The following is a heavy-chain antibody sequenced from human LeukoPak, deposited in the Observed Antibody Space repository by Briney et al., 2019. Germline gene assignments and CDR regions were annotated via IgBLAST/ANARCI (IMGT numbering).Heavy chain of an antibody. V-gene: IGHV3-74*01. CDR2: INSDGSST. D-gene: IGHD1-26*01. J-gene: IGHJ4*02. CDR1: GFTFSSYW. Sequence: GGSLRLSCAASGFTFSSYWMHWVRQVPGKGLVWVSRINSDGSSTSYADSVKGRFTISRDNAKNTLYLQMNSLRAEDTAVYYCARDGRATAFDYWGQGTLVAVSS. CDR3: ARDGRATAFDY.